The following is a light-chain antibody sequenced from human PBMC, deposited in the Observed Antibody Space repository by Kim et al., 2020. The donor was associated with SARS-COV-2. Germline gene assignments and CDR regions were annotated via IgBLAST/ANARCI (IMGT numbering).Light chain of an antibody. CDR3: AAWDDSLSGSWV. CDR2: RNN. CDR1: SCSIGSNY. V-gene: IGLV1-47*01. J-gene: IGLJ3*02. Sequence: RVTISCSRSSCSIGSNYVYWYQQRPGTAPKLLIYRNNQRSSGVPDRFSGSKSGTSASLAISGLRSEDEADYYCAAWDDSLSGSWVFGGGTKLTVL.